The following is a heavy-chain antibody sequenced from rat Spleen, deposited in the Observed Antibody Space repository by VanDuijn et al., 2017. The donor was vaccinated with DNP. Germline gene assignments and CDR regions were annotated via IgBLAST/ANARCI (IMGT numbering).Heavy chain of an antibody. CDR2: INKDSSTI. V-gene: IGHV4-2*01. D-gene: IGHD1-2*01. Sequence: EVLLVESDGGLVQPGRSLKLSCAASGFNFNDHWMGWVRQAPGKGLEWIGQINKDSSTINYIPSLKDKFTISRDNAKSTLYLQMDSLRSEDTATYYCARHPLYYSSSPFAYWGQGTLVTVSS. J-gene: IGHJ3*01. CDR3: ARHPLYYSSSPFAY. CDR1: GFNFNDHW.